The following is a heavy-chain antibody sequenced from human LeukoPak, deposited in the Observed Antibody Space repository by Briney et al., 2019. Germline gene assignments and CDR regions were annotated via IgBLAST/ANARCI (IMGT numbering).Heavy chain of an antibody. CDR2: IKQDGSEK. J-gene: IGHJ4*02. Sequence: GGSLRLSCAASGFTFSSYWMSWVRQAPGKGLEWVANIKQDGSEKYYVDSVKGRFTISRDSAKNSLYLQMNSLRAEDTAVYYCARDRAYYYGSGSYFDYWGQGTLVTVSS. D-gene: IGHD3-10*01. V-gene: IGHV3-7*01. CDR1: GFTFSSYW. CDR3: ARDRAYYYGSGSYFDY.